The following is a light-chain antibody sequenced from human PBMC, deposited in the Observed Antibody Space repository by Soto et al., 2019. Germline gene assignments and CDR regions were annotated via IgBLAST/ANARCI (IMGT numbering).Light chain of an antibody. J-gene: IGKJ4*01. CDR1: QTISSW. CDR3: QQFNNYPALT. Sequence: DIQMTQSPSTLSGSVGDRVTITCRASQTISSWLAWYQQKPGKAPKLLIYKASTLKSGVPSRFSGSGSGTDFTLTISSLQPEDFATYYCQQFNNYPALTFGGGTKVDIK. CDR2: KAS. V-gene: IGKV1-5*03.